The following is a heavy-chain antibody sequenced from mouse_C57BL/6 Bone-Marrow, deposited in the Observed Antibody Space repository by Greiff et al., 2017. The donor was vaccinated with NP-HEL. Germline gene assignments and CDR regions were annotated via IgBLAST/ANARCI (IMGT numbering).Heavy chain of an antibody. V-gene: IGHV1-15*01. CDR1: GYTFTDYE. J-gene: IGHJ3*01. D-gene: IGHD1-1*01. CDR3: TRSNYYGSIYGFAY. Sequence: VQLQQSGAELVRPGASVKLSCKASGYTFTDYEMHWVKQTPVHGLEWIGAIDPETGGTAYNQKFKGKAILTADKSSSTAYMELRSLTSEDSAVYFCTRSNYYGSIYGFAYWGQGTLVTVSA. CDR2: IDPETGGT.